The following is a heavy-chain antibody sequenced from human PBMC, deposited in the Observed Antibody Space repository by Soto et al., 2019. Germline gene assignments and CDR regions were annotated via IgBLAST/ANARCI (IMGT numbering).Heavy chain of an antibody. D-gene: IGHD2-21*01. CDR1: GFTFSDFE. V-gene: IGHV3-48*03. J-gene: IGHJ4*02. CDR2: INGHGTTK. CDR3: GRESHGDAFDF. Sequence: HPGGSLRLSCVASGFTFSDFEMNWVRQAPGKGLEWVSYINGHGTTKKYADSVKGRFTISRDNAWTSLHLQMNSLRDEDTAIYYCGRESHGDAFDFWGQGTLVTVSS.